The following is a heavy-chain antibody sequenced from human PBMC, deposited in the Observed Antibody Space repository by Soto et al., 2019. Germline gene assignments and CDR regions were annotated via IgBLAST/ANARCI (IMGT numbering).Heavy chain of an antibody. Sequence: SETLSLTCTVSGGSISSSSYYWGWIRQPPGKGLEWIGSIYYSGSTYYNPSLKSRVTISVDTSKNQFSLKLSSVTAADTAVYYCARTGESYDSSGRDYGMDVWGQGTTVTVSS. CDR2: IYYSGST. CDR3: ARTGESYDSSGRDYGMDV. CDR1: GGSISSSSYY. J-gene: IGHJ6*02. D-gene: IGHD3-22*01. V-gene: IGHV4-39*01.